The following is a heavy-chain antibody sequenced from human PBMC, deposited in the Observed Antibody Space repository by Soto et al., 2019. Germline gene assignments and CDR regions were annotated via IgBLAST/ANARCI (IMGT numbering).Heavy chain of an antibody. V-gene: IGHV3-30-3*01. CDR3: SRDMVRGPNAYYYYGMDV. CDR1: GFTFSSYA. J-gene: IGHJ6*02. CDR2: ISYDGSNK. D-gene: IGHD3-10*01. Sequence: GGSLRLSCAASGFTFSSYAMHWVRQAPGKGLEWVAVISYDGSNKYYADSVKGRFTISRDNSKNTLYLQMNSLRAEDTAVYYCSRDMVRGPNAYYYYGMDVWGQGTTVTVSS.